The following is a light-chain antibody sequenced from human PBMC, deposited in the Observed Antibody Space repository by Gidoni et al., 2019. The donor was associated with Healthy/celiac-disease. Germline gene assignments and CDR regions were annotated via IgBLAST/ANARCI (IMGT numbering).Light chain of an antibody. V-gene: IGLV2-14*03. CDR1: SSDVGGYNY. J-gene: IGLJ2*01. CDR3: SSYTSSSNLVV. Sequence: QSALTPPSSVSGSPGQSITISCTGTSSDVGGYNYVSWYQQHPGKAPKLMMYDVSNRPSGVSNRFSGSKSGNTASLTISGLQAEDEADYYCSSYTSSSNLVVFGGGTKLTVL. CDR2: DVS.